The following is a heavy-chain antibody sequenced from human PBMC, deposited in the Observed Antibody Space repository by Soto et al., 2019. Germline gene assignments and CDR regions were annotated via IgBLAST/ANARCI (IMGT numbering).Heavy chain of an antibody. CDR3: AREMVRGVGSDY. CDR1: GYTFTSYG. D-gene: IGHD3-10*01. V-gene: IGHV1-18*01. J-gene: IGHJ4*02. CDR2: ISTYNGKT. Sequence: QVQLVQSGAEVKKPGASVKVSCKASGYTFTSYGISWVRQAPGQGLEWMGWISTYNGKTKYAQKLQGRVTMTTDTSTSTAYRELRSLRSGDTAVFYCAREMVRGVGSDYWGQGTLVTVSS.